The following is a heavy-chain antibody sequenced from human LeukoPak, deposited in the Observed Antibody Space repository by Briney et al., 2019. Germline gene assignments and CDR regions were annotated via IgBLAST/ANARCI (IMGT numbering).Heavy chain of an antibody. CDR2: IRHSGST. Sequence: PSETLSLTCDVSGGSFNDYYWSWIRQTPGKGLEWIGEIRHSGSTNYNPSLKSRVTISVDTSKNQFSLKLSSVTAADTAVYYCARGRVAAAGTSTGPYYFDYWGQGTLVTVSS. CDR1: GGSFNDYY. D-gene: IGHD6-13*01. J-gene: IGHJ4*02. V-gene: IGHV4-34*01. CDR3: ARGRVAAAGTSTGPYYFDY.